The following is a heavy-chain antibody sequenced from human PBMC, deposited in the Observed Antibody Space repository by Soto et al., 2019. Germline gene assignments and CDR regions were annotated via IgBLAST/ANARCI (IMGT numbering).Heavy chain of an antibody. CDR3: ARRGYSYGSY. Sequence: SETLSLTCAVYGGSFSGYYWSWIRQPPGKGLEWIGEINHSGSTNYNPSLKSRVTISVDTSKNQFSLKLSSVTAADTAVYYCARRGYSYGSYWGQGTLVTVSS. CDR2: INHSGST. V-gene: IGHV4-34*01. D-gene: IGHD5-18*01. J-gene: IGHJ4*02. CDR1: GGSFSGYY.